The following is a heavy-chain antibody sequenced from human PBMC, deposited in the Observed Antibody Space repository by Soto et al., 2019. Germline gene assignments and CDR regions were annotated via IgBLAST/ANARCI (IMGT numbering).Heavy chain of an antibody. V-gene: IGHV3-33*01. CDR1: GFTFSSYG. D-gene: IGHD3-16*01. Sequence: GGSLRLSCAASGFTFSSYGMHWVRQAPGKGLEWVAVIWYDGSNKYYADSVKGRFTISSDNSKNTLYLQMNSLRAEDTAVYYCARADPGGFYFDYWGQGTLVTVSS. CDR2: IWYDGSNK. CDR3: ARADPGGFYFDY. J-gene: IGHJ4*02.